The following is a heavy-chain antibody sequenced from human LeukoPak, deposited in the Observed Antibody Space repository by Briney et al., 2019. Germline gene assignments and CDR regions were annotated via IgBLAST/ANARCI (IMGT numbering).Heavy chain of an antibody. Sequence: SQTLSLTCTVSGGSISSGNYYWNWIRQPPGKGLECIGYIHYSGSTYYNPSLKSRVTISVDTSKNQFSPKLSSVTAADTAVCYCVRGRGTAVTTGNWFDPWGQGTLVTVSS. CDR3: VRGRGTAVTTGNWFDP. D-gene: IGHD4-17*01. CDR2: IHYSGST. CDR1: GGSISSGNYY. J-gene: IGHJ5*02. V-gene: IGHV4-30-4*01.